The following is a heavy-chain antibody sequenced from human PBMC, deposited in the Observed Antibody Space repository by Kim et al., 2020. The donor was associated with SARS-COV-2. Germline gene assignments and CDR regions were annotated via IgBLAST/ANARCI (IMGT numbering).Heavy chain of an antibody. J-gene: IGHJ3*01. CDR2: TSSSGTTI. CDR3: AREIGSGYAFDL. Sequence: GGSLRLSCAASGFTFSSCEMHWVRQAPWKGLEWISYTSSSGTTIYYADPVKGRFTISRDNAKNSLYLQMNSLRAEDTAVYYCAREIGSGYAFDLWGQGT. D-gene: IGHD6-19*01. CDR1: GFTFSSCE. V-gene: IGHV3-48*03.